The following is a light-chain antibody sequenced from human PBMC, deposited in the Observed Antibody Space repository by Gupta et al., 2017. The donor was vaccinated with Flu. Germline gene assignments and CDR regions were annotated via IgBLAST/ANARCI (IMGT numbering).Light chain of an antibody. CDR2: DGS. J-gene: IGKJ3*01. V-gene: IGKV6-21*01. Sequence: EIVPTQSPDFQSVTPKEKVTITCRASQCIGSSLHWYQQKPDRSAKLLLKDGSQDASGVPSTLSRRDSGTDITVSINSREAEDATTYYSQHRSSLPFTFGHATKVDIK. CDR1: QCIGSS. CDR3: QHRSSLPFT.